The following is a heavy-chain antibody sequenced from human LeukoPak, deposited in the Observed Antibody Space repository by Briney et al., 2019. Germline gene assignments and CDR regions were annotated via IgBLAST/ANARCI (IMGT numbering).Heavy chain of an antibody. CDR2: INPNSGGT. CDR1: GYTLTGYY. J-gene: IGHJ5*02. CDR3: ARIRLGYCSSTSCRSNWFDP. Sequence: ASVKVSCKASGYTLTGYYMHWVRQAPGQGLERMGWINPNSGGTNYAQKFQGRVTMTRDTSISTAYMELSRLRSDDTAVYYCARIRLGYCSSTSCRSNWFDPWGQGTLVTVSS. D-gene: IGHD2-2*01. V-gene: IGHV1-2*02.